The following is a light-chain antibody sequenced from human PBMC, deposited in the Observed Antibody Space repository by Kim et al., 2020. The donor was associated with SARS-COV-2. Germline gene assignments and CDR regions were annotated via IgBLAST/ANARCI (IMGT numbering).Light chain of an antibody. CDR3: QHSYTYPIT. V-gene: IGKV1-16*02. Sequence: DIQMTQSPSSLSAFVEDRVTISCRASQGIGQKLAWFQHKPGKAPKLLIFGAYTLQSGVPSKFSGSGSGTDFSLSITSLQPEDSATYYCQHSYTYPITFGQGTRLEIK. J-gene: IGKJ5*01. CDR1: QGIGQK. CDR2: GAY.